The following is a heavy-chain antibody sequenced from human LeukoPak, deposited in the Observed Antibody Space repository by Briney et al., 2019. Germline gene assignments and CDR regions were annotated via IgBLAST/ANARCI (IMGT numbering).Heavy chain of an antibody. CDR2: ISSSSSYI. D-gene: IGHD3-3*01. CDR3: TTGHVYYDFWSGTNDY. Sequence: GGSLRLSCAASGFTFSSYSMNWVRQAPGKGLEWVSSISSSSSYIYYAGSVKGRFTISRDNAKNSLYLQMNSLKTEDTAVYYCTTGHVYYDFWSGTNDYWGQGTLVTVSS. J-gene: IGHJ4*02. CDR1: GFTFSSYS. V-gene: IGHV3-21*03.